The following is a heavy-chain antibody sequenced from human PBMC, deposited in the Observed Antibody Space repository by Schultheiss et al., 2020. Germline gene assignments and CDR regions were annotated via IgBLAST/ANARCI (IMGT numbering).Heavy chain of an antibody. CDR3: ARHTYYYGSGSCSWFDP. V-gene: IGHV4-4*07. CDR2: IYTSGST. D-gene: IGHD3-10*01. J-gene: IGHJ5*02. CDR1: GGSISSYY. Sequence: LSLTCTVSGGSISSYYWSWIRQPAGKGLEWIGRIYTSGSTNYNPSLKSRVTMSVDTSKNQFSLKLSSVTAADTAVYYCARHTYYYGSGSCSWFDPWGQGTLVTVSS.